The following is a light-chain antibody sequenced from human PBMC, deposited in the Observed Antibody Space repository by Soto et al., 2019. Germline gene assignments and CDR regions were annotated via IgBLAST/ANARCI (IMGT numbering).Light chain of an antibody. Sequence: QSAVTQPPSVSGAPGQRVTISCTGSSSNIGADYDVHWYQHFPGRAPKLLIYGNKNRPSGVPDRFSGTKSGTSASLDITGLQAEDEADYYCQSFDTRLNTELFGGGTKLTVL. CDR2: GNK. CDR1: SSNIGADYD. CDR3: QSFDTRLNTEL. V-gene: IGLV1-40*01. J-gene: IGLJ2*01.